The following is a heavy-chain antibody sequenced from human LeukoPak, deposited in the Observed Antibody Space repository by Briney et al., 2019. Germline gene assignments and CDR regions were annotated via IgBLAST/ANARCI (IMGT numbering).Heavy chain of an antibody. CDR1: GFTFSSYA. D-gene: IGHD2-2*01. Sequence: PGGSLRLSCAASGFTFSSYAMSWVRQAPGKGLEWVSAISGSGGSTYYADSVKGRFTISRDNSKNTLFLQMNSLRAEDTAVYYCAKGADIVVLPVAIHYFDYWGQGTLVTVSS. CDR2: ISGSGGST. J-gene: IGHJ4*02. CDR3: AKGADIVVLPVAIHYFDY. V-gene: IGHV3-23*01.